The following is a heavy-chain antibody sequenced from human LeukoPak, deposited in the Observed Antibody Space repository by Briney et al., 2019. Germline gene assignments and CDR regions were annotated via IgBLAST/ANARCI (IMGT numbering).Heavy chain of an antibody. J-gene: IGHJ4*02. CDR2: IYNTGTT. CDR1: GGSISSSY. D-gene: IGHD6-13*01. Sequence: PSETLSLTCNVSGGSISSSYWSWIRQPPGKGLEWVGYIYNTGTTNYNPSLNSRVTISVDTSKNQFSLKLSSVTAADTAVYYCARRQQLVDYWGQGTLVTVSS. V-gene: IGHV4-59*01. CDR3: ARRQQLVDY.